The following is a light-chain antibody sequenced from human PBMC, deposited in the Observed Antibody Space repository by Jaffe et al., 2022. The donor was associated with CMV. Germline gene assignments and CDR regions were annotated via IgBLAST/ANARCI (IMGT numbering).Light chain of an antibody. Sequence: EIVMTQSPAALSVSPGERATLSCRASQSVSTNVAWYQQKPGQGPRLLIFGAFTRATGVPARFSGSGSGTEFTLTISSLQSEDFAVYYCQQYQFWRTFGQGTKVEVK. V-gene: IGKV3D-15*01. CDR3: QQYQFWRT. CDR1: QSVSTN. J-gene: IGKJ1*01. CDR2: GAF.